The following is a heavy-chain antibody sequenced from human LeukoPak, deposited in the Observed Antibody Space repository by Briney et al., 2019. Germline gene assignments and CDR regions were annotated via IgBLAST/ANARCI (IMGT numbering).Heavy chain of an antibody. CDR3: ARRWQDDSYSYFDY. CDR1: GGSISSYY. Sequence: SETLSLTCTVSGGSISSYYWSWIRQPPGKGLEWIGYIYTSGSTNYNPSLKSRVTISVDTSKNQLSLKLSSVTAADTAVYYCARRWQDDSYSYFDYWGQGTLVTVSS. D-gene: IGHD3-16*01. J-gene: IGHJ4*02. V-gene: IGHV4-4*09. CDR2: IYTSGST.